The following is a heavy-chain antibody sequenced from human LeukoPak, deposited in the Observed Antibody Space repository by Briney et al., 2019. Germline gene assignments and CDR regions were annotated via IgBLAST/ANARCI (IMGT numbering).Heavy chain of an antibody. CDR2: ISAYNGNT. D-gene: IGHD1-26*01. J-gene: IGHJ3*02. Sequence: ASVKVSCKAPGYTFTSYGISWVRQAPGQGLEWMGWISAYNGNTNYAQKLQGRVTMTTDTSTSTAYMELRSLRSDDTAVYYCAREVVPYSGKRRGDAFDIWGQGTMVTVSS. CDR1: GYTFTSYG. CDR3: AREVVPYSGKRRGDAFDI. V-gene: IGHV1-18*01.